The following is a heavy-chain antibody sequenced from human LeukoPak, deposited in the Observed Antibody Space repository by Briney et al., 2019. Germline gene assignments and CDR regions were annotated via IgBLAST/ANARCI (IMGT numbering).Heavy chain of an antibody. Sequence: GGSLRLSCAASGFTFSSFTLHWVRQGPGTGLEWVAVISDDGRDKYYADSVKGRFTISRDNSKNMLYLQMNSLRAEDTAVYYCASDLLRVLEWSSTPEYFHYWGQGTLVTVSS. V-gene: IGHV3-30*04. CDR3: ASDLLRVLEWSSTPEYFHY. CDR2: ISDDGRDK. D-gene: IGHD3-3*01. CDR1: GFTFSSFT. J-gene: IGHJ1*01.